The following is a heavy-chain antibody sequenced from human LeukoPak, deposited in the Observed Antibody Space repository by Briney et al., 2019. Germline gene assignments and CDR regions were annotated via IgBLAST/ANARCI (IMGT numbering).Heavy chain of an antibody. Sequence: SETLSLTCAVYGGSFSGYYWSWISQPPGKGLEWIGGINHSGSTNYNPSLKSRVTISVDTSKNQFSLKLSSVTAADTAVYYCARGRGVAAKDYWGQGTLVTVSS. CDR2: INHSGST. J-gene: IGHJ4*02. V-gene: IGHV4-34*01. D-gene: IGHD3-10*01. CDR3: ARGRGVAAKDY. CDR1: GGSFSGYY.